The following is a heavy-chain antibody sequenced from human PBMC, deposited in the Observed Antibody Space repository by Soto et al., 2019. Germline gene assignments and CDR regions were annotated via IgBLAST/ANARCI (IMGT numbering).Heavy chain of an antibody. V-gene: IGHV2-26*01. D-gene: IGHD4-17*01. CDR2: IFSNDEK. J-gene: IGHJ4*02. CDR1: GFSLSNARMG. Sequence: GSGPTLVNPTETLTLTCTVSGFSLSNARMGVSWIRQPPGKALEWLAHIFSNDEKSYSTSLKSRLTISKDTSKSQVVLTMTNMDPVDTATYYCVHAGDYDLLTFDHWGPGILVSGSS. CDR3: VHAGDYDLLTFDH.